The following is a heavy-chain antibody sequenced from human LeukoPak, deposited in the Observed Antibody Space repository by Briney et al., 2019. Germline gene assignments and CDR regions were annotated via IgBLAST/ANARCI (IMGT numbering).Heavy chain of an antibody. CDR1: GITFSSYD. V-gene: IGHV3-23*01. CDR2: ISDRGKT. D-gene: IGHD3-3*01. Sequence: GGSLRLSCEASGITFSSYDMSWVRQAPGKGLEWISAISDRGKTDYADSVKGRFTISRDNSKNTLYLQLSSLRAEDTAMYYCAELPTIFGVADSFDIWGQGTFVTVSS. CDR3: AELPTIFGVADSFDI. J-gene: IGHJ3*02.